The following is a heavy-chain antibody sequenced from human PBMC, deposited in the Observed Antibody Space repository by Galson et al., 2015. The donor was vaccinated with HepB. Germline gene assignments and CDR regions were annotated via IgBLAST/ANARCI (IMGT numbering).Heavy chain of an antibody. CDR2: IIPIFGTA. Sequence: SVKVSCKASGGTFSSYAISWVRQAPGQGLEWMGGIIPIFGTANYAQKFQGRVTITADKSTSTAYMELSSLRSEDTAVYYCARVYYYDSSGSRYYFDYWGQGTLVTVSS. V-gene: IGHV1-69*06. J-gene: IGHJ4*02. CDR1: GGTFSSYA. D-gene: IGHD3-22*01. CDR3: ARVYYYDSSGSRYYFDY.